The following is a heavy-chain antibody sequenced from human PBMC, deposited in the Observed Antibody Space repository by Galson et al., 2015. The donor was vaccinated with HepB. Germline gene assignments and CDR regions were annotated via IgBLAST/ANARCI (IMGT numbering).Heavy chain of an antibody. V-gene: IGHV3-48*01. CDR1: GFTFSSYS. CDR3: AREVNHWLRLGELSFFRYYGMDV. CDR2: ISSSSSTI. Sequence: SLRLSCAASGFTFSSYSMNWVRQAPGKGLEWVSYISSSSSTIYYADSVKGRFTIPRDNAKNSLYLQMNSLRAEDTAVYYCAREVNHWLRLGELSFFRYYGMDVWGQGTTVTVSS. D-gene: IGHD3-16*02. J-gene: IGHJ6*02.